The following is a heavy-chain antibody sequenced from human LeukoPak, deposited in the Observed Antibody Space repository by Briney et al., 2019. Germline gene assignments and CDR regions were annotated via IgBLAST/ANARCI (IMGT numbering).Heavy chain of an antibody. V-gene: IGHV3-23*01. CDR2: ISGSGGST. Sequence: PGGSLRLSCAASGFTFSSYAMSWVRQAPGKGLEWVSAISGSGGSTYYADSVKGLFTISRDNSKNTLYLQMNSLRAEDTAVYYCAKDLLYYGSGSYYLDWGQGTLVTVSS. CDR3: AKDLLYYGSGSYYLD. D-gene: IGHD3-10*01. J-gene: IGHJ4*02. CDR1: GFTFSSYA.